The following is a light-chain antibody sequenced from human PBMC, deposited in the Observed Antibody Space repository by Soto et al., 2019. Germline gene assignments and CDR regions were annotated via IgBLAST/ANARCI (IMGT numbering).Light chain of an antibody. CDR1: QSVSSS. J-gene: IGKJ1*01. Sequence: EIVLTQSPATLSLSPGERATLSCRASQSVSSSLAWYQQKPGQAPRLLVYDASNRATGIPARLSGSGSGTDFTLTIGSLEPEDFALYYCQQRSNWPPTFGQGTKVEIK. CDR3: QQRSNWPPT. CDR2: DAS. V-gene: IGKV3-11*01.